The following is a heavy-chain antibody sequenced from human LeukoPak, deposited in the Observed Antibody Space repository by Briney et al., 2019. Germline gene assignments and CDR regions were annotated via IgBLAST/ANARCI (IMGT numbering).Heavy chain of an antibody. J-gene: IGHJ5*02. CDR3: ARVCCYYDSGSEPNWFDP. Sequence: PSQTLSLTCTVSGGSISSGSYYWGWIRQPPGKGLEWLGNVYYSGSTYYNPSLKSRVTISVDTSKNQFSLRLSSVTDADTALYYCARVCCYYDSGSEPNWFDPWGQGTLVIVSS. V-gene: IGHV4-39*07. D-gene: IGHD3-10*01. CDR2: VYYSGST. CDR1: GGSISSGSYY.